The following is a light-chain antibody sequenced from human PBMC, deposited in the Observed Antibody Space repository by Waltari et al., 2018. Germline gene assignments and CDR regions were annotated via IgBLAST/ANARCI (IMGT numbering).Light chain of an antibody. Sequence: QLVLTQSPSASASLGASVKLTCTLSSGHSTNIIAWLQQQPEKGPRYLMNVNRDGSHNKGVGIPDRFSGSSSGAERYRTISSLQSEDEADYYCQTGGHGTWVFGGGTRLTVL. CDR2: VNRDGSH. V-gene: IGLV4-69*01. CDR1: SGHSTNI. CDR3: QTGGHGTWV. J-gene: IGLJ3*02.